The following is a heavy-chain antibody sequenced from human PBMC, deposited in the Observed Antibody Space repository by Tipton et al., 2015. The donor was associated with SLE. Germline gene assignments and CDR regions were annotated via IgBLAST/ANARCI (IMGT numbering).Heavy chain of an antibody. CDR3: ARGPSRWLQLKGGVDY. J-gene: IGHJ4*02. CDR1: GYSFTSYW. V-gene: IGHV5-10-1*01. CDR2: IDPSDSYT. D-gene: IGHD5-24*01. Sequence: QLVQSGAEVKKPGESLRISCKGSGYSFTSYWISWVRQMPGKGLEWMGRIDPSDSYTNYSPSFQGHVTISVDKSKNQFSLKLSSVTAADTAVYYCARGPSRWLQLKGGVDYWGQGTLVTVSS.